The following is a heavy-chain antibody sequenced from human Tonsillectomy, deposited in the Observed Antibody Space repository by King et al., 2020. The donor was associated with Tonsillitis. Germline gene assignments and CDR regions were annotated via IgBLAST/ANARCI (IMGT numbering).Heavy chain of an antibody. Sequence: VQLVESGGGLVQPGRSLRLSCAASGFTFDDYAMHWVRQAPGKGLEWVSGISWNSGSIGYADSVKGRFTISRDNAKNSLYLQMNSLRAEDTALYYCAKLEGFPKHYDFWSGYPSDAFDIWGQGTMVTVSS. J-gene: IGHJ3*02. V-gene: IGHV3-9*01. CDR2: ISWNSGSI. D-gene: IGHD3-3*01. CDR1: GFTFDDYA. CDR3: AKLEGFPKHYDFWSGYPSDAFDI.